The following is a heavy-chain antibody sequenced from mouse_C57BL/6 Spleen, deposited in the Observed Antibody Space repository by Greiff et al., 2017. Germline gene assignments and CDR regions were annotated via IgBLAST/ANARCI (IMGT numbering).Heavy chain of an antibody. Sequence: QVQLQQPGAELVRPGSSVKLSCKASGYTFTSYWMHWVKQRPIQGLEWIGNIYPSDSETHYNQKFKDKATLTVDKSSSTAYMQLSSLTSEDSAVYYCAREGAYYRGAMDYWGQGTSVTVSS. CDR1: GYTFTSYW. V-gene: IGHV1-52*01. D-gene: IGHD2-12*01. CDR3: AREGAYYRGAMDY. CDR2: IYPSDSET. J-gene: IGHJ4*01.